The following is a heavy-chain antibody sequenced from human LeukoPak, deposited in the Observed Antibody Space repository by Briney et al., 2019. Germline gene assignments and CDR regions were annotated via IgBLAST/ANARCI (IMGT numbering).Heavy chain of an antibody. J-gene: IGHJ3*02. CDR3: ARQETAMVQGRFAFDI. CDR1: GGSLSDSH. D-gene: IGHD5-18*01. V-gene: IGHV4-34*01. CDR2: INDSGTN. Sequence: PSETLSLTCAVFGGSLSDSHLSWIRQLPGKGLEWVGEINDSGTNNNNPSLKNRVTISVDPSKNQFSLKLSSVTAADTAVYYCARQETAMVQGRFAFDIWGQGTVVTVSS.